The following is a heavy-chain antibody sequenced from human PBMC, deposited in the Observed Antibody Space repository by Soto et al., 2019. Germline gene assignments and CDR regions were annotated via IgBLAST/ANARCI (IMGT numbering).Heavy chain of an antibody. CDR2: IIPLFGTA. V-gene: IGHV1-69*13. J-gene: IGHJ4*02. CDR1: GGTFSRYA. D-gene: IGHD2-15*01. Sequence: ASVKVSCKASGGTFSRYAINWVRQAPGHGLEWMGGIIPLFGTAKYAQKFQDRVTITADESTSTAHMELRSPRAEDTAVYYCAAWAEGATEVHWGQGTLVTVSS. CDR3: AAWAEGATEVH.